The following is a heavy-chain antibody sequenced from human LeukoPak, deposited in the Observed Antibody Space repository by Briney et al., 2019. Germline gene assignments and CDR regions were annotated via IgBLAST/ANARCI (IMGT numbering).Heavy chain of an antibody. CDR3: ARISVVSRSGPLDY. V-gene: IGHV3-23*01. J-gene: IGHJ4*02. CDR2: IRSGAYT. Sequence: PGGSLRLSCAASGFTFSSYAMTCVRQAPGKGLEWVSTIRSGAYTYYADSVKGRLSISRDNSKNTLYLEMNSLRAEDAAVYYCARISVVSRSGPLDYWGQGTLVTVSS. CDR1: GFTFSSYA. D-gene: IGHD3-10*01.